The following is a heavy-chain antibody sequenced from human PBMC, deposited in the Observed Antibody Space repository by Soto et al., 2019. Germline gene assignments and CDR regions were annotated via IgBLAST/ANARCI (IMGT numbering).Heavy chain of an antibody. CDR2: ISPSGTT. J-gene: IGHJ4*02. Sequence: SETLSLTCSLYSGSLSGYYWSWIRQPPGKGLEWIGEISPSGTTNYSPSLKSRVSISVDTSKNQFSLNLTSLTAADTAVHYCARAPKVSGSAQTRPDFWGQGSLVTVSS. CDR3: ARAPKVSGSAQTRPDF. D-gene: IGHD6-6*01. V-gene: IGHV4-34*01. CDR1: SGSLSGYY.